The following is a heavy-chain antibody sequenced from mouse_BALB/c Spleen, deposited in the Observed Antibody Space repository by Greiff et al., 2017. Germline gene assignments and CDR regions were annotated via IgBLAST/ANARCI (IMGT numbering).Heavy chain of an antibody. CDR2: IWAGGST. CDR3: ARSLYYDYDVDYAMDY. Sequence: QVQLKESGPGLVAPSQSLSITCTVSGFSLTSYGVHWVRQPPGKGLEWLGVIWAGGSTNYNSALMSRLSISKDNSKSQVFLKMNSLQTDDTAMYYCARSLYYDYDVDYAMDYWGQGTSVTVSS. J-gene: IGHJ4*01. CDR1: GFSLTSYG. D-gene: IGHD2-4*01. V-gene: IGHV2-9*02.